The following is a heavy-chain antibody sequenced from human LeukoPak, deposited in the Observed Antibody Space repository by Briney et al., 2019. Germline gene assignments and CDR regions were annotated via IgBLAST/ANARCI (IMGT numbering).Heavy chain of an antibody. CDR1: GYTFTSYG. V-gene: IGHV1-18*01. CDR3: ARDQAVDSSSPYYFDY. Sequence: GASVKVSCKASGYTFTSYGISWVRQAPGQGLEWMGWISAYNGNTNYAQKLQGRVTMTTDTSTSTAYMELRSLRSDDTAVYYCARDQAVDSSSPYYFDYWGQGTLVTVSS. CDR2: ISAYNGNT. J-gene: IGHJ4*02. D-gene: IGHD6-6*01.